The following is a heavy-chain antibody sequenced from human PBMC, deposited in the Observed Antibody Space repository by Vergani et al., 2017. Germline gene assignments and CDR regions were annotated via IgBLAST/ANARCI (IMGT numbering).Heavy chain of an antibody. V-gene: IGHV4-34*01. CDR2: INHSGST. Sequence: QVQLQQWGAGLLKPSETLSLTCAVYGGSFSGYYWSWIRQPPGKGLEWIGEINHSGSTNYNPSLKSRVTISVDTSKNQFSLKLSSVTAADTAVYYCARRRVGYYYYFGIDVWGKGTTVTVSS. CDR3: ARRRVGYYYYFGIDV. D-gene: IGHD2-8*02. CDR1: GGSFSGYY. J-gene: IGHJ6*04.